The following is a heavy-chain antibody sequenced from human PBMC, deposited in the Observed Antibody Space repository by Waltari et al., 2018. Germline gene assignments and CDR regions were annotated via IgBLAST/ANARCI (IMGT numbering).Heavy chain of an antibody. D-gene: IGHD5-12*01. V-gene: IGHV3-23*01. J-gene: IGHJ4*02. Sequence: EVRLLESGGGLVQPGGSLRLSCAASGFTFSSYAMSWVRQAPGKGLEWVSSISGSGFSTYYADSVKGRFTISRDNSKNTLYLQMNSLRAEDTAVYYCAKVGGVATIHYFDYWGQGTLVTVSS. CDR3: AKVGGVATIHYFDY. CDR2: ISGSGFST. CDR1: GFTFSSYA.